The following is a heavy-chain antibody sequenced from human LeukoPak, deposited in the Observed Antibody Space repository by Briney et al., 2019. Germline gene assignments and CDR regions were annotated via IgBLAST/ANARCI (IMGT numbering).Heavy chain of an antibody. CDR1: GFTFSSYA. J-gene: IGHJ4*02. CDR2: ISYDGSNK. CDR3: ARDSYGDFYIDF. D-gene: IGHD4-17*01. V-gene: IGHV3-30*09. Sequence: GGSLRLSFAASGFTFSSYAMHWVRQAPGKGLEWVAVISYDGSNKYYADSVKGRFAVTRDNSKNTLYLQMNSLRAEDTALYYCARDSYGDFYIDFWGQGSLVTVSS.